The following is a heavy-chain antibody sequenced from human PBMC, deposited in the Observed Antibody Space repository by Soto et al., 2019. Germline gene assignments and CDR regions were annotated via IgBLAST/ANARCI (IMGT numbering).Heavy chain of an antibody. D-gene: IGHD3-3*01. Sequence: ASVKVSCKASGYTFTGYYIHWVRRARGQGLEWMGWINPNSGGTNYAQKFQGRVTMTRDTSISTAYMELSRLRSDDTAVYYCAVLNCDFWSGFLVPGNMDVWGQGTTVTVSS. CDR3: AVLNCDFWSGFLVPGNMDV. V-gene: IGHV1-2*02. CDR1: GYTFTGYY. CDR2: INPNSGGT. J-gene: IGHJ6*02.